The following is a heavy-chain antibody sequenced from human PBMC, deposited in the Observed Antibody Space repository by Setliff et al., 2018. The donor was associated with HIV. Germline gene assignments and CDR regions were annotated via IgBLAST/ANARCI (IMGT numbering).Heavy chain of an antibody. D-gene: IGHD1-26*01. Sequence: LRLSCAASGFTFNTYSMNWVRQAPGKGLEWVSYISSGSRTIYYADSVKGRFTISRDNAKNSLLLQMSRLRVEDTARYYCARDPEPTGFSGSFGYWGQGTLVTVSS. CDR1: GFTFNTYS. CDR3: ARDPEPTGFSGSFGY. CDR2: ISSGSRTI. J-gene: IGHJ4*02. V-gene: IGHV3-48*01.